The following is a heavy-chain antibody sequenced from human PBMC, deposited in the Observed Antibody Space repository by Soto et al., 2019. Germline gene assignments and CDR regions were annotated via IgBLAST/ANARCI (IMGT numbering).Heavy chain of an antibody. D-gene: IGHD3-3*01. Sequence: ASETLSLTCAVSGYSISSGYYWGWIRQPPGKGLEWIGSIYHSGSAYYNPSLKSRVTISVDTSKNQFSLKLSSVTAADTAVYYCARFSPYYDFWSGYSTGFDYWGQGTLVTVSS. CDR2: IYHSGSA. J-gene: IGHJ4*02. V-gene: IGHV4-38-2*01. CDR3: ARFSPYYDFWSGYSTGFDY. CDR1: GYSISSGYY.